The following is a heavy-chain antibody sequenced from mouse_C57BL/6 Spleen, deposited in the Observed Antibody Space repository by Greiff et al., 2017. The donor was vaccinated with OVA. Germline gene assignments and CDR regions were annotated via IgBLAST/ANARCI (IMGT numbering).Heavy chain of an antibody. V-gene: IGHV1-69*01. CDR1: GYTFTSYW. CDR3: ARREVLYGSTHFDY. CDR2: IDPSDSYT. Sequence: QVQLKQPGAELVMPGASVKLSCKASGYTFTSYWMHWVKQRPGQGLEWIGEIDPSDSYTNYNQKFKGKSTLTVDKSSSTAYMQLSSLTSEDSAVYYCARREVLYGSTHFDYWGQGTTLTVSS. J-gene: IGHJ2*01. D-gene: IGHD1-1*01.